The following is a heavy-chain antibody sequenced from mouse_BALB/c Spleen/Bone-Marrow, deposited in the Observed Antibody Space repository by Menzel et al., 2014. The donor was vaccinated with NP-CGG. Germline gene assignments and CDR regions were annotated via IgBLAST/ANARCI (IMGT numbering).Heavy chain of an antibody. J-gene: IGHJ2*01. CDR1: GFSLTSYG. Sequence: VKVVESGPGLVAPSQSLSITCTVSGFSLTSYGVHWVRQPPGKGLEWLGVIWAGGSTNYNSALMSRLSISKDNSKSQVLLKMNSLQTDDTAMYYCARVIRYESYFDYWGQGTTLTVSS. V-gene: IGHV2-9*02. CDR3: ARVIRYESYFDY. D-gene: IGHD2-14*01. CDR2: IWAGGST.